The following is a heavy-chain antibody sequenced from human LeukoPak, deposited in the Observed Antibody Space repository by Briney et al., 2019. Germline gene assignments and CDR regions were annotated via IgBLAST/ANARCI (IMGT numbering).Heavy chain of an antibody. Sequence: PGGSLRLSCAASGFTFSSYAMHWVRQAPGKGLEWVAVISYDGSNKYYADSVKGRFTISRDNSKNTLYLQMNSLRAEDTAVYYCARAIGVVNVYFDYWGQETLVTVSS. CDR2: ISYDGSNK. D-gene: IGHD2-15*01. CDR1: GFTFSSYA. J-gene: IGHJ4*02. V-gene: IGHV3-30-3*01. CDR3: ARAIGVVNVYFDY.